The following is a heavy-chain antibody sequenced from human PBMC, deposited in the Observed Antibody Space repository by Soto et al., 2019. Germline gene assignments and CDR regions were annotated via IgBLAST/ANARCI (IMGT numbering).Heavy chain of an antibody. CDR1: GGSISSSSYY. CDR3: ARGRITIFGVVIKHYYYYGMDV. V-gene: IGHV4-39*01. CDR2: IYYSGST. D-gene: IGHD3-3*01. Sequence: SETLSLTCTVSGGSISSSSYYWGWIRQPPGKGLEWIGSIYYSGSTYYNPSLKSRVTISVDTSKNQFSLKLGSVTAADTAVYYCARGRITIFGVVIKHYYYYGMDVWGQGTTVTVSS. J-gene: IGHJ6*02.